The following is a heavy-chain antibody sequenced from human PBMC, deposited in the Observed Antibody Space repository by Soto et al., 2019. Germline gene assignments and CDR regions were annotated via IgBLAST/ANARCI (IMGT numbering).Heavy chain of an antibody. CDR1: GFTFSSYW. J-gene: IGHJ4*02. Sequence: PGGSLRLSCAASGFTFSSYWMHWVRQAPGKGLVWVSRINGDGSSTNYADSVKGRFTISRDNSKNTLYLQMSSLRAEDTAVYYCVSETYYYGSGSQTLFDYWGQGTLVTVSS. V-gene: IGHV3-74*01. D-gene: IGHD3-10*01. CDR3: VSETYYYGSGSQTLFDY. CDR2: INGDGSST.